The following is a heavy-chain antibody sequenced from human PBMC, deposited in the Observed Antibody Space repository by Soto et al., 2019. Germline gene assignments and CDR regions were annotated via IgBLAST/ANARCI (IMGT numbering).Heavy chain of an antibody. CDR1: GFAFTNYA. D-gene: IGHD3-3*01. CDR2: ISGSGDYT. J-gene: IGHJ3*01. CDR3: AKGFRWSNDAFDV. V-gene: IGHV3-23*01. Sequence: GGSLRLSCAASGFAFTNYALSWVRQAPGMGLEWVSGISGSGDYTQYAGSVRGRFTISRDNSKNTLYLQMNSLRAEDTAVYYCAKGFRWSNDAFDVWGQGTTVTVSS.